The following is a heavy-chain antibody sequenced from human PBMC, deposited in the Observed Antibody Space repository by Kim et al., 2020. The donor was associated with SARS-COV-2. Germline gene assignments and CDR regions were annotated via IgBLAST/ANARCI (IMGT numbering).Heavy chain of an antibody. J-gene: IGHJ4*02. D-gene: IGHD3-10*01. Sequence: GGSLRLSCAASGFTFSNAWMGWVRQAPGKGLEWVGRIKSKTDGGTTDYAAPVKGRFTISRDDSKNTLYLQMNSLKTEDTAVYYCTTDFGGAIGDRYDYWGQGTLVTVSS. CDR1: GFTFSNAW. V-gene: IGHV3-15*01. CDR3: TTDFGGAIGDRYDY. CDR2: IKSKTDGGTT.